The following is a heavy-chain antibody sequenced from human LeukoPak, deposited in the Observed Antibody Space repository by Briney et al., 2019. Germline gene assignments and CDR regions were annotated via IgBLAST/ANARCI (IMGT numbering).Heavy chain of an antibody. V-gene: IGHV3-74*01. D-gene: IGHD5-12*01. J-gene: IGHJ4*02. Sequence: GGSLRLSCAASGYTFSSYWMHWVRQAPGQGLEWMSRINYDRANTGYADYLQGRFTISRDNAKNTLYLQMNSLRAEDTAASYCGRGRPRGYSGYVIDYWGQGTPITVSS. CDR2: INYDRANT. CDR1: GYTFSSYW. CDR3: GRGRPRGYSGYVIDY.